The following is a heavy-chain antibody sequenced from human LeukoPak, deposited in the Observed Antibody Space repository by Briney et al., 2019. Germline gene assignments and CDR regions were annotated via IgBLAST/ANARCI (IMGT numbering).Heavy chain of an antibody. D-gene: IGHD3-22*01. CDR3: AKGKTHYYDSSGYYRFGYFDY. CDR1: GFTFDDYA. Sequence: GGSLRLSCAASGFTFDDYAMHWVRQAPGKGLEWVSAISWNSGSIGYADSVKGRFTISRDNAKNSLYLQMNSLRAEDTALYYCAKGKTHYYDSSGYYRFGYFDYWGQGTLVTVSS. V-gene: IGHV3-9*01. CDR2: ISWNSGSI. J-gene: IGHJ4*02.